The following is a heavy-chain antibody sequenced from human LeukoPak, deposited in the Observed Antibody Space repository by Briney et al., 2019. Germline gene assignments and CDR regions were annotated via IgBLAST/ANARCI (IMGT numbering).Heavy chain of an antibody. V-gene: IGHV3-66*01. D-gene: IGHD6-6*01. CDR3: ARTYSSSSLFDY. Sequence: GGSLRLSCAASGFTVSSSYMTWVRQAPGKGLEWVSVIYSGGTTYYADSVKGRFTISRDNSKNTLYLQMNSLRDEDTAVYYCARTYSSSSLFDYWGQGTLVTVSS. J-gene: IGHJ4*02. CDR1: GFTVSSSY. CDR2: IYSGGTT.